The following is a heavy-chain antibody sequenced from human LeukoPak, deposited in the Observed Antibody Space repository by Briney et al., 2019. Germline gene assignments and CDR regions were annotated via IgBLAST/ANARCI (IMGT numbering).Heavy chain of an antibody. CDR3: ARAGSGWPLDV. CDR1: GFTVSSNY. V-gene: IGHV3-66*01. Sequence: GGSLRLSCAASGFTVSSNYMSWVRQAPGKGLEWVSVIYSGGSTYYADSVKGRFTISSDNSKITLYLQMNSLTAEDTAVCYCARAGSGWPLDVWGQGTTVTVSS. J-gene: IGHJ6*02. D-gene: IGHD6-19*01. CDR2: IYSGGST.